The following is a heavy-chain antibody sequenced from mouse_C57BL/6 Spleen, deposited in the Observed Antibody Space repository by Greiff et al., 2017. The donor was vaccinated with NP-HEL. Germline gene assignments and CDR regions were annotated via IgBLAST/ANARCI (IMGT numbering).Heavy chain of an antibody. CDR1: GFTFSSYA. J-gene: IGHJ4*01. Sequence: DVMLVESGGGLVKPGGSLKLSCAASGFTFSSYAMSWVRQTPEKRLEWVATISDGGSYTYYPDNVKGRFTISRDNANNNLYLQMSHLKSEDTAMYYCARDRGVRGAMDYWGQGTSVTVSS. V-gene: IGHV5-4*01. CDR2: ISDGGSYT. D-gene: IGHD3-1*01. CDR3: ARDRGVRGAMDY.